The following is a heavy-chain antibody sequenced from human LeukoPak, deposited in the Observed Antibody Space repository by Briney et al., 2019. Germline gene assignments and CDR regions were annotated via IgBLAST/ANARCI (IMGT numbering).Heavy chain of an antibody. CDR2: INHSGST. J-gene: IGHJ4*02. D-gene: IGHD2-15*01. CDR1: GGSFSGYY. V-gene: IGHV4-34*01. Sequence: SETLSLTCAVYGGSFSGYYWSWIRQPPGKGLEWIGEINHSGSTNYNPSLKSRVTISVDMSKNQFSLKLSSVTAADTAVYYCASMVVADTDLFDYWGQGTLVTVSS. CDR3: ASMVVADTDLFDY.